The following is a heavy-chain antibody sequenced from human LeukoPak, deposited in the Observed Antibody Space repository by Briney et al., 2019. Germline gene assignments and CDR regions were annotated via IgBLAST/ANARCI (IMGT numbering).Heavy chain of an antibody. CDR3: AGFEYDYVWGSYTAGGRGFDY. CDR2: IYYSGST. D-gene: IGHD3-16*01. Sequence: SETLSLTCTVSGDSISSCYWSWIRQPPGKGLEWIGYIYYSGSTNYNPSLKSRVTISVDTSKNQFSMKLSSVTAADTAVYYCAGFEYDYVWGSYTAGGRGFDYWGQGTLVTVSS. V-gene: IGHV4-59*01. J-gene: IGHJ4*02. CDR1: GDSISSCY.